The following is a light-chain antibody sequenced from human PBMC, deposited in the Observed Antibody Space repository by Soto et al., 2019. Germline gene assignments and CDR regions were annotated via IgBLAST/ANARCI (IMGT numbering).Light chain of an antibody. CDR1: QSISSW. V-gene: IGKV1-12*01. CDR2: TAS. J-gene: IGKJ5*01. CDR3: QQAASFPIT. Sequence: DIQMTQSPSILSASVGDRVTITCRASQSISSWLAWYQQKPGKAPNLLIYTASSLQSGVPSRFSGSGSGTDFTLTINGLQPEDFATYYCQQAASFPITFGQGTRLEI.